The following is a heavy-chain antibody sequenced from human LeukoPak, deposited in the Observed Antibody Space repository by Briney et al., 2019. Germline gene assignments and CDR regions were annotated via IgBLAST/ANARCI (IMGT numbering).Heavy chain of an antibody. CDR1: GFTFTAYY. CDR2: INPNSGGT. D-gene: IGHD7-27*01. CDR3: ARGPHWDPHFDY. V-gene: IGHV1-2*02. J-gene: IGHJ4*02. Sequence: VASVKVSCKASGFTFTAYYMHWVRQAPGQGLEWMGWINPNSGGTNYAQKFQGRVTMTRDTSISTAYMELSRLRSDDTAVYDCARGPHWDPHFDYWGQGTLVTVSS.